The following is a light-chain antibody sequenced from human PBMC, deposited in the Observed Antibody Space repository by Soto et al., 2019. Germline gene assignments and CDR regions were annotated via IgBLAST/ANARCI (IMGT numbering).Light chain of an antibody. V-gene: IGLV1-44*01. J-gene: IGLJ3*02. CDR3: AAWDDSLNGPV. CDR1: SSNIGGNT. CDR2: SNN. Sequence: QSVLTQPPSASGTPGPRVTISCSGSSSNIGGNTVNWYQQLPGTAPKLLSYSNNPRPSGVPDRFSGSKSGTSASLAISGLQSEDEADYYCAAWDDSLNGPVFGGGTKLTVL.